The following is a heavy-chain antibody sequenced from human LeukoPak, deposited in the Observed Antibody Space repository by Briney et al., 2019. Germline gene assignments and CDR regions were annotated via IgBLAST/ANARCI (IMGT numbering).Heavy chain of an antibody. CDR2: IYYSGST. Sequence: SETLSLTCTVSGGSISSSSYYWGWIRQPPGKGLEWIGSIYYSGSTYYNPSLKSRVTISVDTSKNQFSLKLSSVTAADTAVYYCARVHTSRGVDYWGQGTLVTVSS. J-gene: IGHJ4*02. D-gene: IGHD3-10*01. CDR1: GGSISSSSYY. CDR3: ARVHTSRGVDY. V-gene: IGHV4-39*01.